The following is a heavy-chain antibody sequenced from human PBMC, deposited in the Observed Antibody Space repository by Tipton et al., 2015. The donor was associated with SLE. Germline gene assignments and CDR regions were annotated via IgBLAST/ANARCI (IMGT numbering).Heavy chain of an antibody. Sequence: TLSLTCTVSGGSISSDDYYWSWIRQHPGRGLEWIGHISYSGNTFYNPSLKSRLTISVDTSKNQFSLKLSSSTAADTAVYYCARGGFGGYDYLDYWGQGTLVTVSS. J-gene: IGHJ4*02. CDR2: ISYSGNT. CDR3: ARGGFGGYDYLDY. CDR1: GGSISSDDYY. D-gene: IGHD5-12*01. V-gene: IGHV4-31*03.